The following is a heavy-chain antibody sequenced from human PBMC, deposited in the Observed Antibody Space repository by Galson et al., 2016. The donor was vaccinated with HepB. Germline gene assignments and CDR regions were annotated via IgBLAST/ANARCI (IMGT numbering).Heavy chain of an antibody. Sequence: ETLSLTCTVSGGSDTRGAYFWNWIRQPPGRGLEWIGYVYFSGATRYNPSLRSRVTISGDTSKNQFFLKLRSVTAADTARYYCARLPRRGVSFYDGLDVWGQGTTVTVSS. V-gene: IGHV4-61*08. CDR3: ARLPRRGVSFYDGLDV. CDR2: VYFSGAT. J-gene: IGHJ6*02. D-gene: IGHD3-10*01. CDR1: GGSDTRGAYF.